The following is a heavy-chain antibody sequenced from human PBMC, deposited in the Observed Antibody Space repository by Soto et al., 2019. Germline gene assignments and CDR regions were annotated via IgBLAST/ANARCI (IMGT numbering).Heavy chain of an antibody. CDR1: GFTFSSYG. Sequence: QVQLVESGGGVVQPGRSLRLSCAASGFTFSSYGMHWVRQAPGKGLEWVAVISYDGSNKYYADSVKGRFTISRDNSKNTLYLQMNSLRAEDTAVYYCAKEWLQYNYFDYWGQRTLVTVSS. J-gene: IGHJ4*02. D-gene: IGHD5-12*01. CDR3: AKEWLQYNYFDY. V-gene: IGHV3-30*18. CDR2: ISYDGSNK.